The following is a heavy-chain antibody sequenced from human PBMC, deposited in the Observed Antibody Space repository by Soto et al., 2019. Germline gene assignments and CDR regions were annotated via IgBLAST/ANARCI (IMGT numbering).Heavy chain of an antibody. D-gene: IGHD6-19*01. CDR1: GHSFTSYW. CDR3: ARQGSSGFGDY. Sequence: PGASLKISCKGSGHSFTSYWIGWVRQMPGKGPEWLGIIYPGDSDTRYSPYFQGEVTISGDKSISTAYLQWSSLKASDTAMYYCARQGSSGFGDYWGKGTTGTVSS. V-gene: IGHV5-51*01. J-gene: IGHJ4*02. CDR2: IYPGDSDT.